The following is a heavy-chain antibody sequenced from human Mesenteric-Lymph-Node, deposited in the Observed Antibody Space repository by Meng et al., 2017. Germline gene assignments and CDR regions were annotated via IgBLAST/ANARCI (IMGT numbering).Heavy chain of an antibody. CDR2: IIPIFGTA. D-gene: IGHD1-14*01. CDR1: GGTFSSYA. J-gene: IGHJ6*02. Sequence: SVKVSCKASGGTFSSYAISWVRQAPGQGLEWMGGIIPIFGTANYAQKFQGRVTITADKSTSTAYMELSSLRSEDTAVYYCARDQPDYHYYYGMDVWGQGTTVTVSS. V-gene: IGHV1-69*06. CDR3: ARDQPDYHYYYGMDV.